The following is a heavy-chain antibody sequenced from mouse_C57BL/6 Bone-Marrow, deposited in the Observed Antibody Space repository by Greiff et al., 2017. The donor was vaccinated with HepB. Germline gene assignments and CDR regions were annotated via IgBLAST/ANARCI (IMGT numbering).Heavy chain of an antibody. CDR1: GFTFSSYG. CDR3: ARRYPSDY. J-gene: IGHJ2*01. V-gene: IGHV5-6*02. Sequence: EVKLVESGGDLVKPGGSLKLSCAASGFTFSSYGMSWVRQTPDKRLEWVATISSGGSYTYYPDSVKGRFTISRDNAKNTLYLQMSSLKSEDTAMYYCARRYPSDYWGQGTTRTVSS. CDR2: ISSGGSYT.